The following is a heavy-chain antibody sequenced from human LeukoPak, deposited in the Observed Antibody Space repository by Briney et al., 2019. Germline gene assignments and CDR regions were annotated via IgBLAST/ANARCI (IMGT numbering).Heavy chain of an antibody. V-gene: IGHV1-18*01. D-gene: IGHD3-10*01. Sequence: ASVKVSCKASGYTFTSYGISWVRQAPGQGLEWMGWISAYNGNTNYAQKLQGRVTMTTDTSTSTAYMELRSLRSDDTAVYYCARVGEYGYYGSGSYGYWGQGTLVTVSS. J-gene: IGHJ4*02. CDR1: GYTFTSYG. CDR2: ISAYNGNT. CDR3: ARVGEYGYYGSGSYGY.